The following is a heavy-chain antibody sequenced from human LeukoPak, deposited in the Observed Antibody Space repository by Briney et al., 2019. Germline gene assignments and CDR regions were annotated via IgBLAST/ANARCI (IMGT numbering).Heavy chain of an antibody. J-gene: IGHJ4*02. CDR3: ARDPDPESLPYDSSGYPGY. CDR2: INRNGDST. D-gene: IGHD3-22*01. Sequence: TGGSLRLSCAASGFTFDDYGMSWVRQGPGKGLEWVSAINRNGDSTGYADSVKGRFTIPRDNSKNTLYLQMNSLRAEDTAVYYCARDPDPESLPYDSSGYPGYWGQGTLVTVSS. CDR1: GFTFDDYG. V-gene: IGHV3-20*04.